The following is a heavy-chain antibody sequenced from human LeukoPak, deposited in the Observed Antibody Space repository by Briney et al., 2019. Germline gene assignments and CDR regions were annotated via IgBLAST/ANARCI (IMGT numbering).Heavy chain of an antibody. Sequence: SETLSLTCAVSGGSITTYYWTWIRQPPEQALEWIGYIYYTGNTKYNPSLESRVTMSIDTSKNEFSLKIYSVNAADTAVYFCASGSVVTALDQWGQGTLVTVSS. V-gene: IGHV4-59*01. CDR1: GGSITTYY. CDR3: ASGSVVTALDQ. CDR2: IYYTGNT. J-gene: IGHJ4*02. D-gene: IGHD2-21*02.